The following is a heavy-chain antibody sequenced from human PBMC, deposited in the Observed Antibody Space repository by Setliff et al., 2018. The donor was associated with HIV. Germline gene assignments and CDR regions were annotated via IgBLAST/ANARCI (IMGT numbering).Heavy chain of an antibody. V-gene: IGHV4-4*08. CDR1: GGSISSYY. CDR3: ARGPGHDSSGYYYDYYYMDV. D-gene: IGHD3-22*01. J-gene: IGHJ6*03. Sequence: WETLSLTCTVSGGSISSYYWSWIRQPPGKGLEWIGYIYTSGSTNYNPSLKSRVTISVDTSKNQFSLKLSSVTAADTAVYYCARGPGHDSSGYYYDYYYMDVWGKGTTVTVSS. CDR2: IYTSGST.